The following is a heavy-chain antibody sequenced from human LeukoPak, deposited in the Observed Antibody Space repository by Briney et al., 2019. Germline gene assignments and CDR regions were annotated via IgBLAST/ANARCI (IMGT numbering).Heavy chain of an antibody. D-gene: IGHD3-10*01. CDR1: GYTFTGYY. CDR2: INPNSGGT. Sequence: ASVKVSCKASGYTFTGYYMHWVRQAPGQGLEWTGWINPNSGGTNYAQKFQGRVTMTRDTSISTAYMELSRLRSDDTAVYYCARGGKMMITMVRGVLASRDAFDIWGQGTMVTVSS. V-gene: IGHV1-2*02. J-gene: IGHJ3*02. CDR3: ARGGKMMITMVRGVLASRDAFDI.